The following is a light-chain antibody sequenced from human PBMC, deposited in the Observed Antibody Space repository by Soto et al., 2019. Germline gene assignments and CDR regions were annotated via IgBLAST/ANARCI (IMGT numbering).Light chain of an antibody. CDR3: QQYGSSPT. CDR2: GVS. J-gene: IGKJ1*01. Sequence: EIVLAQSPGALSLSPGERATLSCRASQSIGSSYLAWYQQKPGQAPRLLIYGVSSRATGIPDRFSGSGSGTDFSLTISRLEPEDFAVYYCQQYGSSPTFGQGTKVDIK. CDR1: QSIGSSY. V-gene: IGKV3-20*01.